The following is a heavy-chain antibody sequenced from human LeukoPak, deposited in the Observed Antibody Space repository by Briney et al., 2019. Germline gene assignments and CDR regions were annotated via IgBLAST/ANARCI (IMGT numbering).Heavy chain of an antibody. V-gene: IGHV3-23*01. CDR2: ISGSAGST. CDR3: ARDPSSGWYHYFDY. CDR1: GFIFSNSA. D-gene: IGHD6-19*01. Sequence: GGTLRLSCAASGFIFSNSAMNWVRQAPGKGLEWVSAISGSAGSTYYADSVKGRFTISRDNSKNTLYLQMNSLRAEDTAVYYCARDPSSGWYHYFDYWGQGTLVTVSS. J-gene: IGHJ4*02.